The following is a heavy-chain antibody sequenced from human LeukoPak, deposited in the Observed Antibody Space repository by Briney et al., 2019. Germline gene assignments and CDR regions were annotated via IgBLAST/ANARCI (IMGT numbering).Heavy chain of an antibody. Sequence: GGSLRLSCAASGFTFSSYAMSWVRQAPGKGLEWVSATSGSGGSTYYADSVKGRFTISRDNSKNTLYLQMNSLRAEDTAVYYCAKDPYNWNYYFDYWGQGTLVTVSS. CDR2: TSGSGGST. D-gene: IGHD1-7*01. J-gene: IGHJ4*02. V-gene: IGHV3-23*01. CDR3: AKDPYNWNYYFDY. CDR1: GFTFSSYA.